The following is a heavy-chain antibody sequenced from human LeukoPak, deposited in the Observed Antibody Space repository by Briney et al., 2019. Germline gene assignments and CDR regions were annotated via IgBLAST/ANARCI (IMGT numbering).Heavy chain of an antibody. D-gene: IGHD3-16*01. V-gene: IGHV4-59*01. Sequence: SETLSLTCTVSGGSISSYYWSWIRQPPGKGLEWIGYIYYIGSTNYNPSLKSRVTISVDPSKNQSSQKLSAVTAADTPVYYCAREYNGGAPNWFDPWGQETLVSVSS. CDR1: GGSISSYY. J-gene: IGHJ5*02. CDR3: AREYNGGAPNWFDP. CDR2: IYYIGST.